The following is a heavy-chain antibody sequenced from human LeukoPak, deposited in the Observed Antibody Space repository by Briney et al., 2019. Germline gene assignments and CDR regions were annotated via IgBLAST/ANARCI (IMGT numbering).Heavy chain of an antibody. CDR3: AREYFGRKYYFDY. J-gene: IGHJ4*02. Sequence: GESLKISCKGSGYTFTSYWIGWVRQMPGKGLEWMGIIYPGDSHTRYSPSFQGQVTISADKSISTAYLQWSSLKASDTAIYYCAREYFGRKYYFDYWGQGSLVAVSS. CDR1: GYTFTSYW. D-gene: IGHD2/OR15-2a*01. V-gene: IGHV5-51*01. CDR2: IYPGDSHT.